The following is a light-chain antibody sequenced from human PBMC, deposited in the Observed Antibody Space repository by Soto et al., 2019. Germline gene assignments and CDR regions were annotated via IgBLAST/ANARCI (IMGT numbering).Light chain of an antibody. Sequence: QSVLTQPPSASGTPGQRVTISCSGSNSNIGSENVNWYQQVPGTAPKLLIYANNQLPSGVPDRFSVSKSGTSASLAIGGLQSEDEADYYCAAWDDSLQGWVFGGGTKLTVL. CDR2: ANN. CDR3: AAWDDSLQGWV. J-gene: IGLJ3*02. CDR1: NSNIGSEN. V-gene: IGLV1-44*01.